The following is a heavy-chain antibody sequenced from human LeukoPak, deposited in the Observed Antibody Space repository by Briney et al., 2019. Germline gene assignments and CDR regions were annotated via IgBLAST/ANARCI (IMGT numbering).Heavy chain of an antibody. CDR2: INPSGGST. V-gene: IGHV1-46*01. Sequence: ASVTVSCKASGYTFTSYYMHWVRQAPGQGLEWMGIINPSGGSTSYAQKFQGRVIMTRDTSTSTVYMELSSLRSEDTAVYYCARERITIFGVGYIYYYYYGMDVWGQGTTVTVSS. CDR3: ARERITIFGVGYIYYYYYGMDV. CDR1: GYTFTSYY. D-gene: IGHD3-3*01. J-gene: IGHJ6*02.